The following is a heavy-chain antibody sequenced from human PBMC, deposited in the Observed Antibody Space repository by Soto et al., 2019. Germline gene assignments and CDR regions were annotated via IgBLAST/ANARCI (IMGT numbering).Heavy chain of an antibody. Sequence: QVQLVQSGAEVKKPGASVKVSCKASGYTLTNYGISWVRQAPGQGLEWMGWISAYNGNTNYAQKLQGRVTMTTDTSTSTAYMEPRSLRSDDTAVYHCATYSSGWYGNGMDVWGQGTTVTVSS. D-gene: IGHD6-19*01. CDR1: GYTLTNYG. J-gene: IGHJ6*02. CDR3: ATYSSGWYGNGMDV. V-gene: IGHV1-18*01. CDR2: ISAYNGNT.